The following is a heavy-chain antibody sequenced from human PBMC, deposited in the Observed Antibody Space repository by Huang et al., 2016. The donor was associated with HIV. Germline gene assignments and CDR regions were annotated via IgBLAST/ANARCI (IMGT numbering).Heavy chain of an antibody. J-gene: IGHJ4*02. Sequence: QLQLQESGPGLVKPSETLSLTCTVSGGSIRSDNYYWGWIRQPPGKGLEWIGSIYYRGSTYYKPSLKSRVTITVDTSKNQFSLKMRSVTAADTAVYYCARLPGSITMIRGVITDPYWGQGTLVTVSS. CDR2: IYYRGST. CDR1: GGSIRSDNYY. V-gene: IGHV4-39*01. D-gene: IGHD3-10*01. CDR3: ARLPGSITMIRGVITDPY.